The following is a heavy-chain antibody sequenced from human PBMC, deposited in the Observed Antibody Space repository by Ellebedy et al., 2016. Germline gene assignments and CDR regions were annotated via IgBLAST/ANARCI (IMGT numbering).Heavy chain of an antibody. V-gene: IGHV3-53*01. CDR2: MYGGGTE. J-gene: IGHJ3*01. CDR1: GFRVTSND. D-gene: IGHD1-14*01. CDR3: VTRHNGAFDF. Sequence: GESLKISXAASGFRVTSNDMSWVRQAPGRGLELVSLMYGGGTEYYADSVKGRFTITRDNSKNTLYLQMSGLEVGDSALYYCVTRHNGAFDFWGQGTTVTVSS.